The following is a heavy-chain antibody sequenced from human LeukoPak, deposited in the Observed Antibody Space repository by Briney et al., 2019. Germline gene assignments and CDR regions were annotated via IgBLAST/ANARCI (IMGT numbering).Heavy chain of an antibody. Sequence: SGTLSLTCAVSGGSISSSNWWSWVRQPPGEGLEWIGEIYHSGSTNYNPSLKSRVTISVDKSKNQFSLKLSSVTAADTAVYYCARYCGGDCYLNTDAFDIWGQGTMVTVSS. CDR1: GGSISSSNW. CDR3: ARYCGGDCYLNTDAFDI. V-gene: IGHV4-4*02. J-gene: IGHJ3*02. CDR2: IYHSGST. D-gene: IGHD2-21*02.